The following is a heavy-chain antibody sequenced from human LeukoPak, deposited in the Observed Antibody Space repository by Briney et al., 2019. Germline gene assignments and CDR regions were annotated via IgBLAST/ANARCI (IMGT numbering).Heavy chain of an antibody. CDR1: GGSISSSSYY. V-gene: IGHV4-39*01. CDR2: IYYSGST. J-gene: IGHJ6*03. CDR3: ARLHYGGNYGYYYYYMDV. Sequence: SETLSLTCTVSGGSISSSSYYWGWIRQPPGKGLEWIGSIYYSGSTYYNPSLKSRVTISVDTSKNQFSLKLSSVTAADTAVYYCARLHYGGNYGYYYYYMDVWGKGTTVTISS. D-gene: IGHD4-23*01.